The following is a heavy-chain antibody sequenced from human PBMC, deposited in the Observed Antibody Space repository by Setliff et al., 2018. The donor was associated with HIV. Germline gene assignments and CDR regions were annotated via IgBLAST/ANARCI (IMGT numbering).Heavy chain of an antibody. CDR1: GFSFESHW. J-gene: IGHJ4*02. CDR2: ISGDGTRT. CDR3: VRDRIEGRTVFDT. V-gene: IGHV3-74*01. Sequence: GGSLRVSCAASGFSFESHWMHWVRQSPGKGLVWISRISGDGTRTAYADSAKGRFTISRDNAANTLYLQVDGLRGEDSAVYYCVRDRIEGRTVFDTWGLGTLVTVSS. D-gene: IGHD2-8*02.